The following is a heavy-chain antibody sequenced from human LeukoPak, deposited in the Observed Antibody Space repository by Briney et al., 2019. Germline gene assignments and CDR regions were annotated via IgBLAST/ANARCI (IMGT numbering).Heavy chain of an antibody. CDR1: GFIFTNAW. J-gene: IGHJ1*01. CDR3: ATHNYGVVSIQH. V-gene: IGHV3-15*01. D-gene: IGHD3-3*01. Sequence: PGGSLRLSCAASGFIFTNAWLTGVRQAPGKGLEWVGRIRSKTDGETTEYAAPVEGRFIISRDDSKNTLYLQMDSLKTEDTAVYYCATHNYGVVSIQHWGQGTLVTVSS. CDR2: IRSKTDGETT.